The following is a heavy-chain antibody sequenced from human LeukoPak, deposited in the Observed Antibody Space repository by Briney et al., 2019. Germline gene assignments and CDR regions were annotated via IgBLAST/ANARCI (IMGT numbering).Heavy chain of an antibody. CDR1: GFTVSSNY. D-gene: IGHD3-22*01. CDR2: IYSGGST. J-gene: IGHJ4*02. V-gene: IGHV3-53*04. CDR3: AKHLGALDYYDSSGRETGFDY. Sequence: GGSLRLSCAASGFTVSSNYMSWVRQAPGKGLEWVSVIYSGGSTYYADSVKGRFTISRHNSKNTLYLQMNSLRAEDTALYYCAKHLGALDYYDSSGRETGFDYWGQGTLVTVSS.